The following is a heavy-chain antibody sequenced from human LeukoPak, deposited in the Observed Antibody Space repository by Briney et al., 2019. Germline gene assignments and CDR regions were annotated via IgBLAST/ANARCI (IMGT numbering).Heavy chain of an antibody. V-gene: IGHV3-43*02. Sequence: PGGSLRLSCVASGLNFGESAMHWLRQAPGKGLEWVSLISADGGGAFSADSVKGRFSISRDNSKNSLYLQMDSLRSEDTAMYYCAKESGKFDYWGQGTLVVVSS. CDR1: GLNFGESA. J-gene: IGHJ4*02. CDR3: AKESGKFDY. CDR2: ISADGGGA.